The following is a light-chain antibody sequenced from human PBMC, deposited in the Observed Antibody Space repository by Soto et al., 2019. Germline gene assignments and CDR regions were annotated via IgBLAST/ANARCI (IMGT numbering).Light chain of an antibody. Sequence: QSVLTQPPSVSGAPGQTVTISCAGNSSNIGSNYDVHWYQHLPGTAPKLLIFGYTNRPSGVPDRFSGSKSGTSASLAITGLQSEDEAAYYCQYYYSDLSAWVFGGGTKLTVL. CDR3: QYYYSDLSAWV. CDR1: SSNIGSNYD. J-gene: IGLJ3*02. V-gene: IGLV1-40*01. CDR2: GYT.